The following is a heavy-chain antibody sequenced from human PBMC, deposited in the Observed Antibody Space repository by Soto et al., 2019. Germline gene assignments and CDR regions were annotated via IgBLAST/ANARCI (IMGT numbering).Heavy chain of an antibody. Sequence: SETLSLTCAVSGYFMTNGNYWGWIRQSPGKGLEWIGSIYYTGRTYYNPSLKSRVTMSVDTSKNQFSLKLTSVTAADTAVYYCARDRAAVASTFDYWGPGTLVTAPQ. CDR3: ARDRAAVASTFDY. CDR1: GYFMTNGNY. J-gene: IGHJ4*02. D-gene: IGHD6-13*01. CDR2: IYYTGRT. V-gene: IGHV4-38-2*02.